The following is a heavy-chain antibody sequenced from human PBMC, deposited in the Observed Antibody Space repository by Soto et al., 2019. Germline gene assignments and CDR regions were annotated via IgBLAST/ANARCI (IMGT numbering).Heavy chain of an antibody. CDR1: GFSLSTSGMR. J-gene: IGHJ4*02. D-gene: IGHD2-15*01. V-gene: IGHV2-70*04. CDR2: IDWDDDK. Sequence: SGPTLVHPTQTLTLTCTFSGFSLSTSGMRVSRIRQPPGKALEWLARIDWDDDKFYSTSLKTRLTISKDTSKNQVVLTMTNMDPVDTATYYCARTRASHSSYYFDYWGQGTLVTVSS. CDR3: ARTRASHSSYYFDY.